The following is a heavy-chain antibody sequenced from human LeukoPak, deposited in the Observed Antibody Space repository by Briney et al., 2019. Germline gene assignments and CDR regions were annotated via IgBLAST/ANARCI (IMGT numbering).Heavy chain of an antibody. V-gene: IGHV3-23*01. CDR1: GFTFSNYA. CDR2: ISGSGGST. Sequence: GGSLRLSCAASGFTFSNYAMSWVRQAPGKGLEWVSAISGSGGSTYYADSVKGRFTISRDNSKNTLYLQMNSLRAEDTAVYYCARCTLTGYYYDSSGYYRDYWGQGTLVTVSS. J-gene: IGHJ4*02. D-gene: IGHD3-22*01. CDR3: ARCTLTGYYYDSSGYYRDY.